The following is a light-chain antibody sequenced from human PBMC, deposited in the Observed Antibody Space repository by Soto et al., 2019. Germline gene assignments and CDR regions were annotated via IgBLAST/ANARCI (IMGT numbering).Light chain of an antibody. CDR3: QQYNNWPYT. J-gene: IGKJ2*01. CDR1: QSVSSN. CDR2: GAS. Sequence: EIVMTQSPATLSVSPGERATLSCRASQSVSSNLAWYQQQPGQAPRLLIYGASTRATGIPARFSVSGSGTEFPLTISSLQSEDFAVYYCQQYNNWPYTFGQGTKLEIK. V-gene: IGKV3-15*01.